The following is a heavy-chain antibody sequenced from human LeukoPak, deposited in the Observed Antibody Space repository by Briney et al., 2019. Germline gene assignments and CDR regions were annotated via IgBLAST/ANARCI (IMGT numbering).Heavy chain of an antibody. CDR2: ISGSGGST. V-gene: IGHV3-23*01. J-gene: IGHJ6*03. CDR1: GFTFSSYA. CDR3: AKGGSSGYYYYYMDV. Sequence: PGGSLRLSCAASGFTFSSYAMSWVRQAPGKGLEWVSAISGSGGSTYYADSVEGRFTISRDNSKNTLYLQMNSLRAEDTAVYYCAKGGSSGYYYYYMDVWGKGTTVTVSS. D-gene: IGHD3-22*01.